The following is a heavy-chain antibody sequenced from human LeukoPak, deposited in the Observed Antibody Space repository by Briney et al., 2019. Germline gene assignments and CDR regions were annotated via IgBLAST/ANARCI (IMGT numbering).Heavy chain of an antibody. Sequence: PGGSLRLSCAASGFTFSPYSINSIRQAPGKGLEWISYINSIRTVYYADSVEGRFTISRDNAKNSVYLQLNSLRVEDTAVYYCAKGPLLWNWGQGTLVTVSS. CDR3: AKGPLLWN. CDR1: GFTFSPYS. CDR2: INSIRTV. D-gene: IGHD2/OR15-2a*01. J-gene: IGHJ4*02. V-gene: IGHV3-48*01.